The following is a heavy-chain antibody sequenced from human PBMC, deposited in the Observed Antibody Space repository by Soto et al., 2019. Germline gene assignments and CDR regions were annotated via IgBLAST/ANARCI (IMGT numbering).Heavy chain of an antibody. CDR3: ARGGASDYYYGMDV. CDR2: ISAYNGNT. CDR1: GYTFATYA. Sequence: GASVKVSCKASGYTFATYAISWVRQAPGQGLGWVGWISAYNGNTNYAQKLQGRVTMTTDTSTSTAYMELRSLRSDDTAVYYCARGGASDYYYGMDVWGQGTTVTVSS. V-gene: IGHV1-18*01. J-gene: IGHJ6*02.